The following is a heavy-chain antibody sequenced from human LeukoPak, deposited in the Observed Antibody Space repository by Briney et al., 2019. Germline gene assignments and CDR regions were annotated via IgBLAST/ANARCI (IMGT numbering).Heavy chain of an antibody. CDR2: INPNSGGT. D-gene: IGHD6-13*01. Sequence: GASVKVSCKASGYTFTGYYMHWVRQAPGQGLEWMGWINPNSGGTNYAQKLQGRVTMTRDTSISTAYMELSRLRSDDTAVYYCARDRLSIAAAGTLNWFDPWGQGTLVTVSS. V-gene: IGHV1-2*02. CDR3: ARDRLSIAAAGTLNWFDP. CDR1: GYTFTGYY. J-gene: IGHJ5*02.